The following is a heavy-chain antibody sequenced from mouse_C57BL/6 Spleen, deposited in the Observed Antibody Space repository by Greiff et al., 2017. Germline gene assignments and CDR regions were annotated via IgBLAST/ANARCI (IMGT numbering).Heavy chain of an antibody. J-gene: IGHJ4*01. Sequence: VQLQESGPGLVAPSQSLSITCTVSGFSLTSYGVHWVRQPPGKGLEWLVVIWSDGSTTYNSALKSRLSISKNNSKSQVFLKMNSLQTDDTAMYYGARPSPYYDYAMDYWGQGTSVTVSS. CDR2: IWSDGST. V-gene: IGHV2-6*03. CDR3: ARPSPYYDYAMDY. D-gene: IGHD2-4*01. CDR1: GFSLTSYG.